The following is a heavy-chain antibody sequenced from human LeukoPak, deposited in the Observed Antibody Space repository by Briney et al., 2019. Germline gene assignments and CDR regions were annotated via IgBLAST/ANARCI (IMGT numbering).Heavy chain of an antibody. Sequence: PGESLRLSCAASGFTFSSYAMSWVRQAPGKGLELVSAISGSGGSTYYADSVKGRFTISRDNSKNTLYLQMNSLRAEDTAVYYCAKESGFYDSSGYEGYWGQGTLVTVSS. CDR1: GFTFSSYA. V-gene: IGHV3-23*01. CDR2: ISGSGGST. CDR3: AKESGFYDSSGYEGY. J-gene: IGHJ4*02. D-gene: IGHD3-22*01.